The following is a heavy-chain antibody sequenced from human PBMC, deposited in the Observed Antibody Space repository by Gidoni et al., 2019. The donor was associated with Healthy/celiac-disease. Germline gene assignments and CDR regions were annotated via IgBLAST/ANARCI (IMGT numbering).Heavy chain of an antibody. V-gene: IGHV3-33*01. Sequence: VQLVESGGGVVQPGMSLRLSCAASGFTFRSYGMHWVRQAPGKGLEWVAVIWYDGSNKYYADSVKGRFTISRDNSKNTLYLQMNSLRAEDTAVYYCARDHVVVVPAAIGYWGQGTLVTVSS. J-gene: IGHJ4*02. CDR1: GFTFRSYG. D-gene: IGHD2-2*01. CDR3: ARDHVVVVPAAIGY. CDR2: IWYDGSNK.